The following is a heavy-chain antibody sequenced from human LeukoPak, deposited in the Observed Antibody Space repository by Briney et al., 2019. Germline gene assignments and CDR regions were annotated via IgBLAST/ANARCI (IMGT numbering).Heavy chain of an antibody. D-gene: IGHD4-11*01. CDR1: KFTFSHYG. Sequence: PGRSLRLSCAASKFTFSHYGMHGVRQAPGKGLEWVAVIWNDGSNQYYADSVKGRFTVSRDNSQNTLYLQMNSLRPEDTAVYYCAKDAQRGFDYSNSLENWGQGTLVTVSS. V-gene: IGHV3-33*06. CDR2: IWNDGSNQ. J-gene: IGHJ4*02. CDR3: AKDAQRGFDYSNSLEN.